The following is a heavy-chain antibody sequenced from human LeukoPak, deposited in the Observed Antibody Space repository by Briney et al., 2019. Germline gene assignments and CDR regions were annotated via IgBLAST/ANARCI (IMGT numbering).Heavy chain of an antibody. CDR1: SYSINSGYY. V-gene: IGHV4-38-2*02. D-gene: IGHD2/OR15-2a*01. Sequence: SETLSLTCNVSSYSINSGYYWGWIRQPPGKGLEWIGNIYRSGSTYYNPSLESRVTISIDMSKNQFSLRLRSVTAADTAVYYCARILSTGYPDYWGQGTLVTVSS. CDR2: IYRSGST. CDR3: ARILSTGYPDY. J-gene: IGHJ4*02.